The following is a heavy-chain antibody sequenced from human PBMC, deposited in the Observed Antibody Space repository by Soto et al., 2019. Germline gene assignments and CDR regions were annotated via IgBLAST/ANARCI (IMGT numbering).Heavy chain of an antibody. Sequence: QVQLVQSGAEVKKPGSSVKVSCKASGGTFSSYAISWVRQAPGQGLEWMGGIIPILGTANYAQKFQGRVTITADECTSTAYMELSSLRSEDTAVYYCARENAYSGSSCAFDYWGQGPLVTVSS. J-gene: IGHJ4*02. V-gene: IGHV1-69*12. CDR3: ARENAYSGSSCAFDY. CDR1: GGTFSSYA. D-gene: IGHD1-26*01. CDR2: IIPILGTA.